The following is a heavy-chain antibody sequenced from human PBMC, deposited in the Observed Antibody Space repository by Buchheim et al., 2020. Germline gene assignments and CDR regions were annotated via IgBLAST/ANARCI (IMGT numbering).Heavy chain of an antibody. CDR3: ASAPEDYGDYEGDYYYYGMDV. Sequence: EVQLVESGGGLVKPGGSLRLSCAASGFTFSSYSMNWVRQAPGKGLEWVSSISSSSSYIYYADSVKGRFTISRDNAKNSLYLQMNSRRAEDTAVYYCASAPEDYGDYEGDYYYYGMDVGGQGTT. CDR1: GFTFSSYS. D-gene: IGHD4-17*01. V-gene: IGHV3-21*01. CDR2: ISSSSSYI. J-gene: IGHJ6*02.